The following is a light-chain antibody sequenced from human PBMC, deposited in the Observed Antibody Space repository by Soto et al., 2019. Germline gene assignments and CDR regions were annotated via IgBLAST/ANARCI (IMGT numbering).Light chain of an antibody. Sequence: EIVLTQPPGTLSLSPGERATLSCRASQSVSSRNLAWYQQKPGQAPRLLIYDASSRATGIPDRFSGSGSGTGFSLTISRLEPEDFAVYYCQQYGSSPTFGQGTKVEIK. CDR2: DAS. J-gene: IGKJ1*01. CDR1: QSVSSRN. V-gene: IGKV3-20*01. CDR3: QQYGSSPT.